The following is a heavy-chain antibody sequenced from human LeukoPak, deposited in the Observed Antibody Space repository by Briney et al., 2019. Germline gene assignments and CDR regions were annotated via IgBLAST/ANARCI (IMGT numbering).Heavy chain of an antibody. Sequence: GGSLRLSCVASGFTFNSYSMNWVRQAPGKGLEYVSSISGSGNLKYYADSVKDRFTISRDNAKNSVYLQMDSLRAEDTALYYCASDLVYAGRNSYGYWGQGTLVTVSS. CDR2: ISGSGNLK. D-gene: IGHD4-23*01. CDR3: ASDLVYAGRNSYGY. CDR1: GFTFNSYS. J-gene: IGHJ4*02. V-gene: IGHV3-21*01.